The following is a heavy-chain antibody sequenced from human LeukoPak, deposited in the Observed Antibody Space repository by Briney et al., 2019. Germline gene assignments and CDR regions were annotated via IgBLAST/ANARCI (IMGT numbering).Heavy chain of an antibody. J-gene: IGHJ4*02. Sequence: PGGSLRLSCAASGFTFSTYVMSWVRRAPGKGLEWVSGISGSGENTYHADSVKGRFTISRDNSKNTLYLQMDSLRAEDTALYYCAKEYSGYDFDYWGQGTLVTVSS. V-gene: IGHV3-23*01. CDR1: GFTFSTYV. CDR3: AKEYSGYDFDY. D-gene: IGHD5-12*01. CDR2: ISGSGENT.